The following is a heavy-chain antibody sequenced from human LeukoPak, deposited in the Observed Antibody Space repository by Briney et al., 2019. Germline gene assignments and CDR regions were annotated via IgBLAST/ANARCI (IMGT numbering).Heavy chain of an antibody. D-gene: IGHD2-2*01. Sequence: ASVKVSCKASGYTFTSYYMHWVRQAPGQGLEWMGIINPSGGSTSYAQKFQGRVTMTRDMSTSTDYMELSSLRAEDTAVYYCAKDWGDIVVVPAAKFPYWGQGTLVTVSS. CDR2: INPSGGST. CDR3: AKDWGDIVVVPAAKFPY. V-gene: IGHV1-46*01. CDR1: GYTFTSYY. J-gene: IGHJ4*02.